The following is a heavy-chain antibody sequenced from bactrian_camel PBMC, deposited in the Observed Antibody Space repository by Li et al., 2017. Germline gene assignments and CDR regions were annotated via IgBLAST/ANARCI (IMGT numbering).Heavy chain of an antibody. D-gene: IGHD6*01. Sequence: VQLVESGGGSVQAGGSLRLSCAVAGYTYSSYCMGWFRQAPGKEREGVAAIFTSDDSTYYTDSVKGRFTISRENDKNTVYLQMNNLKPEDTAMYYCVDDCYGSRYYLARRTNVWGQGTQVTVS. CDR2: IFTSDDST. CDR1: GYTYSSYC. J-gene: IGHJ4*01. CDR3: VDDCYGSRYYLARRTNV. V-gene: IGHV3S40*01.